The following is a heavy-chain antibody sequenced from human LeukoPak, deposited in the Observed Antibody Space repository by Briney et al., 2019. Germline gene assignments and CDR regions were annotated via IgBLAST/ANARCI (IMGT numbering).Heavy chain of an antibody. J-gene: IGHJ2*01. V-gene: IGHV4-59*01. CDR1: GGSINNNY. D-gene: IGHD1-14*01. CDR3: ASGTFDGPLYGTYWYFHV. CDR2: VYSNGNT. Sequence: PSETLSLTCTVSGGSINNNYWSWIRQPPGKALEWIGYVYSNGNTNYNPSLKSRVAMSIETSKNQFSLKVPSVTAADTAVYYCASGTFDGPLYGTYWYFHVWGRGTLVTVSS.